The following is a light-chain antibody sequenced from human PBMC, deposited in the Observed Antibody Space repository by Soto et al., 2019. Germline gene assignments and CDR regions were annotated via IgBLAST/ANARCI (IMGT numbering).Light chain of an antibody. CDR3: NSYATGNTRV. CDR1: SSDIGDYDY. CDR2: EVS. Sequence: QSMLTQPASVSGSPGRSITISCTGSSSDIGDYDYVSWYQQHPGKAPKVLISEVSNRPSGVSNRFSGSKSGNTASLTISGLQAEDEADYYCNSYATGNTRVFGTGTKVTVL. J-gene: IGLJ1*01. V-gene: IGLV2-14*01.